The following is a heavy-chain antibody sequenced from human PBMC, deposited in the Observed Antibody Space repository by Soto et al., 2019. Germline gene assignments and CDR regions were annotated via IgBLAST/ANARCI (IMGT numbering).Heavy chain of an antibody. CDR3: AREVVGSYIDY. CDR2: ISSSSSYI. V-gene: IGHV3-21*01. J-gene: IGHJ4*02. CDR1: GFTFSSYS. D-gene: IGHD2-21*01. Sequence: GGSLRLSCAASGFTFSSYSMNWVRQAPGKGLEWVSSISSSSSYIYYADSVKGRFTISRDNAKNSLYLQLNSLTAEDTAVYYCAREVVGSYIDYWGQGTLVTVSS.